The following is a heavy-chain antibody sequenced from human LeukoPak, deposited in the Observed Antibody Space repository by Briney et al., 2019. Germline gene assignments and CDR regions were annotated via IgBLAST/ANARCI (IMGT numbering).Heavy chain of an antibody. D-gene: IGHD5-12*01. Sequence: ASVKVSCKTSGGTFSNYGIRWVRQAPGQGLEWMGRIIPILDVSNYVQRFQGRVTFMADKSTNTAYMDLSSLRSEDTAVYYCARDFLRGDYSYSGMDVWGQGTTVIVSS. CDR2: IIPILDVS. CDR3: ARDFLRGDYSYSGMDV. V-gene: IGHV1-69*04. CDR1: GGTFSNYG. J-gene: IGHJ6*02.